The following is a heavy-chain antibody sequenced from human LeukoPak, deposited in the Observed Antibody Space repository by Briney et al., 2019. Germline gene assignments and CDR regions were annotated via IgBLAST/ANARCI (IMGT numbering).Heavy chain of an antibody. Sequence: SETLSLTCTVSGGSISSYYWIWIRQPPGKVLEGIGYIYYSGSTNYNPSLKRLVTLSVDPSKNQFSLKLSSVPAADTAVYYCARIFDGPFAPWGQGTLVTVSS. V-gene: IGHV4-59*01. CDR3: ARIFDGPFAP. CDR2: IYYSGST. J-gene: IGHJ5*02. CDR1: GGSISSYY. D-gene: IGHD3-9*01.